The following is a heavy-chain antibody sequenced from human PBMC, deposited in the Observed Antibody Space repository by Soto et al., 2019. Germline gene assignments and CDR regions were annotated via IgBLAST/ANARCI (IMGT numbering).Heavy chain of an antibody. J-gene: IGHJ6*02. Sequence: QVQLVQSGAEVKKPGSSVKVSCKASGGTFSSYAISWVRQAPGQGLEWMGGIIPIFGTANYAQKFQGRVTITADESTSTAYMELSSMRSEDTAVYYCARGPVLEWLVGVPDYYYYYGMDVWGQGTTVTVSS. CDR3: ARGPVLEWLVGVPDYYYYYGMDV. V-gene: IGHV1-69*01. CDR2: IIPIFGTA. CDR1: GGTFSSYA. D-gene: IGHD3-3*01.